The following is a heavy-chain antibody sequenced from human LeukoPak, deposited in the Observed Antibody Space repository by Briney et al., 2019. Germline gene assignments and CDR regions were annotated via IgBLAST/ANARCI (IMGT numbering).Heavy chain of an antibody. V-gene: IGHV4-61*02. CDR2: IYTSGST. J-gene: IGHJ4*02. CDR1: GGSISSGSYY. CDR3: ARGPRYSSSWYMDY. D-gene: IGHD6-13*01. Sequence: NPSQTLSLTCTVSGGSISSGSYYWSWIRQPAGKGLEWIGRIYTSGSTNYNPSLKSRVTISVDTSKNKFSLKLSSVTAADTAVYYCARGPRYSSSWYMDYWGQGTLVTVSS.